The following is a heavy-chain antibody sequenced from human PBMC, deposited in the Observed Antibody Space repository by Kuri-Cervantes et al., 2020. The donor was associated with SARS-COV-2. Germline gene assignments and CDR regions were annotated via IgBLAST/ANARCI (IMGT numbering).Heavy chain of an antibody. CDR2: INSDGSST. CDR3: ARDGGGYSSTWFDS. CDR1: GFTFSSYW. Sequence: GGSLRLSCAASGFTFSSYWMHWVRQAPRKGLVWVSRINSDGSSTSYADSVKGRFTISRDTAKNSLYLQMDSLRVEDTAVYYCARDGGGYSSTWFDSWGQGTRVTIYS. D-gene: IGHD4-11*01. V-gene: IGHV3-74*01. J-gene: IGHJ5*01.